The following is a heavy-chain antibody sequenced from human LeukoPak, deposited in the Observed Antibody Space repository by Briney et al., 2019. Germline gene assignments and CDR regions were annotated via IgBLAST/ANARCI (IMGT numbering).Heavy chain of an antibody. Sequence: KASETLSLTCTVSGGSISSYYWSWIRQPPGKGLEWIGYIYYSGSTNYNPSLKSRVTISVDTSKNQFSLKLSSVTAADTAVYYCARSVVPHAFDIWGQGTMVTVSS. V-gene: IGHV4-59*01. CDR1: GGSISSYY. D-gene: IGHD4-23*01. CDR3: ARSVVPHAFDI. CDR2: IYYSGST. J-gene: IGHJ3*02.